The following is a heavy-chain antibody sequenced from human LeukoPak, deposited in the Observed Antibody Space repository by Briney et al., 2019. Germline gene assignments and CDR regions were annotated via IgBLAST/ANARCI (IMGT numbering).Heavy chain of an antibody. CDR3: AGLVGRYSSGLYYYYFDY. CDR1: GVSISSYY. D-gene: IGHD3-22*01. J-gene: IGHJ4*02. V-gene: IGHV4-59*12. Sequence: SETLSLTCTVSGVSISSYYWSWIRQPPGKGLEWIGYIYYSGSTNYNPSLKSRVTISVDTSKNQFFLNLSSVTAADTAVYYCAGLVGRYSSGLYYYYFDYWGQGTLVTVSS. CDR2: IYYSGST.